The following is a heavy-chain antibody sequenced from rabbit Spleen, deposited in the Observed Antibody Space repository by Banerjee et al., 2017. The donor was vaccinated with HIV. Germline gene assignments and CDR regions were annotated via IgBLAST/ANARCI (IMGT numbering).Heavy chain of an antibody. V-gene: IGHV1S40*01. CDR2: IYAGSSGSI. Sequence: QSLEESGGGLVQPEGSLTLTCTASGFSFSSSYYMCWVRQAPGKGLEWIACIYAGSSGSIDYASWAKGRFTISKTSSTTVTLQMTSLTAADTATYFCVRDVIKTALWGQGTLVTVS. J-gene: IGHJ3*01. CDR3: VRDVIKTAL. D-gene: IGHD1-1*01. CDR1: GFSFSSSYY.